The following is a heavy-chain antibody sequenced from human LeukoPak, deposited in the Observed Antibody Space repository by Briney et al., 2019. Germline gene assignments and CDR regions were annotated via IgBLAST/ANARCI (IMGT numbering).Heavy chain of an antibody. CDR3: TRDSGSSNDAFDI. J-gene: IGHJ3*02. D-gene: IGHD1-26*01. Sequence: GRSLRLSCTASGFTFGDYAMSWFRQAPGKGLEWVGFIRSKAYGGITEYAASVKGRLTISRDDSKSIAYLQMNSLKTEDTAVYYCTRDSGSSNDAFDIWGQGTMVTVSS. CDR1: GFTFGDYA. V-gene: IGHV3-49*03. CDR2: IRSKAYGGIT.